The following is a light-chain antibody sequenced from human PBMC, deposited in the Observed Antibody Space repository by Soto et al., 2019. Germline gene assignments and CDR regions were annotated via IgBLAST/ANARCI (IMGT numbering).Light chain of an antibody. J-gene: IGLJ2*01. CDR3: ASWDDSLSGVV. Sequence: VLTQPSSASGTPGQRVTISCSGSSSNIGSNYVYWYQQLPGTAPKLLIYRNNQRPSGVPDRFSGSKSGTSASLAISGLRSEDEADYYCASWDDSLSGVVFGGGTKVTVL. CDR1: SSNIGSNY. CDR2: RNN. V-gene: IGLV1-47*01.